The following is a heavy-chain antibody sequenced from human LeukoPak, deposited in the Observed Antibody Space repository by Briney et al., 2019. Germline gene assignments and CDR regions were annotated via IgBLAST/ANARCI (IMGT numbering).Heavy chain of an antibody. D-gene: IGHD5-24*01. CDR2: INHSGST. CDR3: ARGMAGNDY. CDR1: GFTFSSYA. Sequence: GSLRLSCAASGFTFSSYAMSWIRQPPGKGLEWIGEINHSGSTNYNPSLKSRVTISVDTSKNQFSLKLSSVTAADTAVYYCARGMAGNDYWGQGTLVTVSS. V-gene: IGHV4-34*01. J-gene: IGHJ4*02.